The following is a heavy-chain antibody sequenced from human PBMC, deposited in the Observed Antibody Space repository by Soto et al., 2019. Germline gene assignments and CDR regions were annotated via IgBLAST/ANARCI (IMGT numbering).Heavy chain of an antibody. D-gene: IGHD1-7*01. CDR2: IYHSGST. Sequence: SETLSLTCTVSGGSISSSSYYWGWIRQPPGKGLEGIGSIYHSGSTYYNPSLKSRVTISVDRSKNQFSLKLSSVTAADTAVYYCARTESGTFDPWGQGTLVTVSS. J-gene: IGHJ5*02. CDR1: GGSISSSSYY. CDR3: ARTESGTFDP. V-gene: IGHV4-39*07.